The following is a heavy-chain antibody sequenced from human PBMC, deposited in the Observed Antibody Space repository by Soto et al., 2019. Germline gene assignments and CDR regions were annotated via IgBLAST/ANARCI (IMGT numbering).Heavy chain of an antibody. V-gene: IGHV1-69*05. CDR3: ASQQLGPSDYYGMDV. Sequence: QVQLVQSGAEVKKPGSSVKVSCKASGGTFSSYAISWVRQAPGQGLEWMGGIIPIFGTANYAQKFQGRVTXTXXXSXXTAYMELSSLRSEDTAVYYCASQQLGPSDYYGMDVWGQGTTVTVSS. CDR2: IIPIFGTA. J-gene: IGHJ6*02. CDR1: GGTFSSYA. D-gene: IGHD6-6*01.